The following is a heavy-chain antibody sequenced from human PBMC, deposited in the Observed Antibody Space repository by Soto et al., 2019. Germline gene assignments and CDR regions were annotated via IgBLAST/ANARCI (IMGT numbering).Heavy chain of an antibody. V-gene: IGHV1-18*04. Sequence: ASVKVSCKASGYTFTDYAISWVRQAPGQGFQWVGWISPYSGNTTSAENFFDRVTMTTDTSTKTACLELRSLRSDDTAVYYCARDHGLAWAVRPANYYYAMDVWGQGTTVTVSS. CDR2: ISPYSGNT. D-gene: IGHD6-6*01. J-gene: IGHJ6*02. CDR3: ARDHGLAWAVRPANYYYAMDV. CDR1: GYTFTDYA.